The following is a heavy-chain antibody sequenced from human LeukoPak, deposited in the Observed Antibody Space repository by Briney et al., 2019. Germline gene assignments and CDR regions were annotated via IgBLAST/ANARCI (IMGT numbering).Heavy chain of an antibody. CDR3: ARDGTAPGLYFDL. J-gene: IGHJ4*01. Sequence: PGGSLRLSCAVSGFTFNNYWMNWVRQAPGKGLEWVASIRQDGNEKSYVDSLKGRFTISRDNAKNSLYLQMSSLRAEDTAVYYRARDGTAPGLYFDLWGQGTLVTVSS. CDR1: GFTFNNYW. D-gene: IGHD6-13*01. CDR2: IRQDGNEK. V-gene: IGHV3-7*01.